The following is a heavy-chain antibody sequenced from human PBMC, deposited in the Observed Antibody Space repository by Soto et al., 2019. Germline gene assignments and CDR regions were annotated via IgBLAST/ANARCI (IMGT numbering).Heavy chain of an antibody. V-gene: IGHV1-2*04. Sequence: GASVKVSCKASGYTFTGYYMHWVRQAPGQGLEWMGWINPNSGGTNYAQKFQGWVTMTRDTSISTAYMELSGLRSDDTAVYYCARGSYSSPPPNWFDPWGQGTLVIVSS. CDR3: ARGSYSSPPPNWFDP. D-gene: IGHD6-13*01. CDR1: GYTFTGYY. CDR2: INPNSGGT. J-gene: IGHJ5*02.